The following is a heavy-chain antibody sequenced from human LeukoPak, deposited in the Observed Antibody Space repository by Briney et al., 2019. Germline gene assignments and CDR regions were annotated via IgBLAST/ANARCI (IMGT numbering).Heavy chain of an antibody. CDR3: ARPVVAATTPDTFDI. CDR1: GFTFSDYY. Sequence: GGSLRLSCAASGFTFSDYYMSWIRQAPGKGLEWVSYISSSGSTIYYADSVKGRFTISRDNAKNSLYLQMNSLRAEDTAVYYCARPVVAATTPDTFDIWGQGTMVTVSS. V-gene: IGHV3-11*04. D-gene: IGHD2-15*01. J-gene: IGHJ3*02. CDR2: ISSSGSTI.